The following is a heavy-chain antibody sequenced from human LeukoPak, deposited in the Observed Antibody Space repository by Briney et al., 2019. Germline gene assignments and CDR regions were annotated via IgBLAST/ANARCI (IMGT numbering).Heavy chain of an antibody. Sequence: GGSLRLSCAASGFTFSNYAMSWVRQASGKGLEWVSAISGSGHATYNADSVKGRFTISRDNSKNTLYLQMNSLRAEDTAVYYCASYFDSSGYYGRHDSWGQGTLVTVSS. D-gene: IGHD3-22*01. CDR2: ISGSGHAT. J-gene: IGHJ4*02. V-gene: IGHV3-23*01. CDR1: GFTFSNYA. CDR3: ASYFDSSGYYGRHDS.